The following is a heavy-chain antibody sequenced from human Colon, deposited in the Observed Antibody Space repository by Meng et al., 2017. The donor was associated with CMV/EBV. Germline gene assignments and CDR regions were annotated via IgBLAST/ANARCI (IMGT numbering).Heavy chain of an antibody. CDR3: ASRSYTYFESGTHVSMDV. CDR2: ISSDGGKQ. D-gene: IGHD3-10*01. V-gene: IGHV3-30*14. CDR1: GFTFSNYA. Sequence: GESLKISCVASGFTFSNYAVHWVRQGPGEGLEWVALISSDGGKQYYADSVRGRFLISRDNSKTSLYLQMDSLRPEDTAVYYCASRSYTYFESGTHVSMDVWGQGTTVTVSS. J-gene: IGHJ6*02.